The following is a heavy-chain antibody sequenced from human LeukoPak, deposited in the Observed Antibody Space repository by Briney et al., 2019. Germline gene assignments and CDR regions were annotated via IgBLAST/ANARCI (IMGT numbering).Heavy chain of an antibody. Sequence: GGSLRLSCAASGFTFSSYSMNWVRQAPGKGLEWVSVIYSGGSTYYADSVKGRFTISRDNSKNTLYLQMNSLRAEDTAVYYCARDRDYGMDVWGQGTTVTVSS. CDR3: ARDRDYGMDV. CDR2: IYSGGST. V-gene: IGHV3-66*01. D-gene: IGHD3-10*01. CDR1: GFTFSSYS. J-gene: IGHJ6*02.